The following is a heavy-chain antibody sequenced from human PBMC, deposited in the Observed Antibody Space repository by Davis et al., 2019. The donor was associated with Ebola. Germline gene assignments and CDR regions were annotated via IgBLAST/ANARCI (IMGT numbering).Heavy chain of an antibody. CDR2: ISSSSSTI. CDR1: GFTFSSYS. CDR3: ARDRINRSTYGDYVFYYYYGMDV. V-gene: IGHV3-48*02. J-gene: IGHJ6*02. Sequence: GGSLRLSCAASGFTFSSYSMNWVRQAPGKGLEWVSYISSSSSTIYYADSVKGRFTISRDNAKNSLYLQMNSLRDEDTAVYYCARDRINRSTYGDYVFYYYYGMDVWGQGTTVTVSS. D-gene: IGHD4-17*01.